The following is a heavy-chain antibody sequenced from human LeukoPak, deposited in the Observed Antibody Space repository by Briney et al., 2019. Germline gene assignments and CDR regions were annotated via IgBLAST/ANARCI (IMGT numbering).Heavy chain of an antibody. CDR3: ARYISWWDV. CDR1: EFTFSSYN. V-gene: IGHV3-48*04. CDR2: ISSSSSTI. Sequence: PGGSLRLSCAASEFTFSSYNMNWVRQAPGKGLEWVSYISSSSSTIYYADSVKGRFTISRDNAKNSLYLQMNSLRAEDTAVYYCARYISWWDVWGKGTTVTISS. D-gene: IGHD6-13*01. J-gene: IGHJ6*04.